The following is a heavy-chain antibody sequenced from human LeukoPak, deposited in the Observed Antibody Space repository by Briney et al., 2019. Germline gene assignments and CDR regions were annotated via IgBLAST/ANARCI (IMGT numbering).Heavy chain of an antibody. Sequence: GESLQISCKGSGYTFITYWIGWVRQMPGKGLEWMGIIYPGDSNTRYSPSFQGQVTISVDKSISTAFLRWNSLKASDTATYYCAKSAGSSSSWEFDSWGQGTLVTVSS. D-gene: IGHD6-13*01. V-gene: IGHV5-51*01. J-gene: IGHJ4*02. CDR1: GYTFITYW. CDR3: AKSAGSSSSWEFDS. CDR2: IYPGDSNT.